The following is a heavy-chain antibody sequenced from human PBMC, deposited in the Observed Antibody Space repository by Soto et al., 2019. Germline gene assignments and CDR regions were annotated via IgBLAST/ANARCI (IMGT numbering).Heavy chain of an antibody. J-gene: IGHJ4*02. Sequence: PSETLSLTCTVSGGSFSNYYWSWILQSPGKGLEWIGYIYYSGSTNYNPSLKSRVTISLDTSKNQLSLKLSPVTAADTAVYYCARGAAVAGRFDYWGQGALVTVSS. D-gene: IGHD6-19*01. CDR3: ARGAAVAGRFDY. CDR2: IYYSGST. V-gene: IGHV4-59*01. CDR1: GGSFSNYY.